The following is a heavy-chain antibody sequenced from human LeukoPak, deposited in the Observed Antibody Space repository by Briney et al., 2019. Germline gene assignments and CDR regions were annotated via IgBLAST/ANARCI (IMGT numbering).Heavy chain of an antibody. D-gene: IGHD3-22*01. CDR1: GFTFSSYS. CDR2: ISSSSSYI. V-gene: IGHV3-21*01. J-gene: IGHJ3*02. CDR3: ASPMIVVAPGAFEI. Sequence: PGGSLRLSCAASGFTFSSYSMNWVRQAPGKGLEWVSSISSSSSYIYYADSVKGRFTISRDNAKNSLYLQMNSLRAEDTAVYYCASPMIVVAPGAFEIWGQGTMVTVSS.